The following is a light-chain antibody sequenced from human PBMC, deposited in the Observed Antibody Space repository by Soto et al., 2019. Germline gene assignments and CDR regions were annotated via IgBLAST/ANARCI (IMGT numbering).Light chain of an antibody. Sequence: QSVLTQPPSVSAAPGQKVTISCSGSSSNIRNNYVSWYQQFPGTAPKLLIYENNKRPSGIPDRFSGSKSGTSATLGITGLQTGDEADYYCGTWDSSLSARVFGGGTKLTVL. CDR1: SSNIRNNY. CDR2: ENN. J-gene: IGLJ3*02. V-gene: IGLV1-51*02. CDR3: GTWDSSLSARV.